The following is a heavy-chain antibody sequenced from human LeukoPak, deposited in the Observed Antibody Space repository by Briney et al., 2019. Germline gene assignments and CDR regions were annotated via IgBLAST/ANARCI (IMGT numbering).Heavy chain of an antibody. CDR2: ISGSGVST. V-gene: IGHV3-23*01. Sequence: GGSLRLSCAASGFTFSSYAMSWVRQAPGKGLEGVSAISGSGVSTYYADSVKGRFTISRDNSKNTLYLQMNSLTAEDTAVYYCAKRPGYYYDSSGYYQPTDYWGQGTLVTVSS. CDR3: AKRPGYYYDSSGYYQPTDY. J-gene: IGHJ4*02. D-gene: IGHD3-22*01. CDR1: GFTFSSYA.